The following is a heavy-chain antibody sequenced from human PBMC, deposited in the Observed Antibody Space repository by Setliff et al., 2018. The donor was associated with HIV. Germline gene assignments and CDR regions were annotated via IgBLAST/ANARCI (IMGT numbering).Heavy chain of an antibody. D-gene: IGHD2-15*01. CDR3: ARGSCGGCYLSDY. J-gene: IGHJ4*02. Sequence: GASVKVSCKAYGDTLTNYALSWVRQAPGQGLEWMGGIIPLFGTEDYAQKFQGRVTITRDTSANTAYMELSSLRSEDTAVYYCARGSCGGCYLSDYWGQGTLVTVSS. CDR1: GDTLTNYA. CDR2: IIPLFGTE. V-gene: IGHV1-69*05.